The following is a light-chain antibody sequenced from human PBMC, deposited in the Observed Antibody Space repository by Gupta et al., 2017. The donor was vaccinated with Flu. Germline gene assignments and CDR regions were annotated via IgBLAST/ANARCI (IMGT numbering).Light chain of an antibody. J-gene: IGKJ1*01. CDR1: QSVLYSSNNKNY. V-gene: IGKV4-1*01. Sequence: DIVMTQSPDSLAVSLGERATINCKSSQSVLYSSNNKNYLAWYQQKPGEPPKLLICWASTRESGVRARFSGSGSARNYTLPISSLQADDVSVYYCQQYYATASWTFGQGTKVEIK. CDR2: WAS. CDR3: QQYYATASWT.